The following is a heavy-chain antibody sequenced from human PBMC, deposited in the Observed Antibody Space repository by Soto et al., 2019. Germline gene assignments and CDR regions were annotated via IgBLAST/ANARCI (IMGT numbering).Heavy chain of an antibody. CDR3: ARGVRAAAGTDFDY. CDR1: GDSISSYY. V-gene: IGHV4-59*01. D-gene: IGHD6-13*01. Sequence: ETLSLTCTISGDSISSYYWSWIRQPPGKGPEWIGYIYYSGSTNYNPSLKSRVTISVDTSKNQFSLKLRSVTAADTAVYYCARGVRAAAGTDFDYWGQGTLVTVSS. CDR2: IYYSGST. J-gene: IGHJ4*02.